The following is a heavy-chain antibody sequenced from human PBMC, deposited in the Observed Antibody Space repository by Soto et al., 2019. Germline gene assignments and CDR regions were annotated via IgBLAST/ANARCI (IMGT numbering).Heavy chain of an antibody. Sequence: RGSLPLFCAPPVFTFSIYAMGWVRQAPGKGLEWLSVIRGDGTTYYADSVKGRFTVSRDISMNTLYLQMNSLRAEDTALYYCATDRNGYDYSWGQGTMVTVSS. CDR1: VFTFSIYA. CDR3: ATDRNGYDYS. V-gene: IGHV3-23*01. CDR2: IRGDGTT. J-gene: IGHJ4*02. D-gene: IGHD5-12*01.